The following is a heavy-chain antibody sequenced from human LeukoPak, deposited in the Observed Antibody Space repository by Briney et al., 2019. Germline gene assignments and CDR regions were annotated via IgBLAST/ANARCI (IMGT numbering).Heavy chain of an antibody. D-gene: IGHD5/OR15-5a*01. CDR3: AKSVVPGGAYYFDY. Sequence: GGSLRLSCAASGFTFSNYAMSWVRQAPGKGLEWVSAISGSGDTTYYADSVKGRFTLSRDNSKNTLYLQMHSLGAEDTAVYYCAKSVVPGGAYYFDYWGQGTLVTVSS. V-gene: IGHV3-23*01. J-gene: IGHJ4*02. CDR2: ISGSGDTT. CDR1: GFTFSNYA.